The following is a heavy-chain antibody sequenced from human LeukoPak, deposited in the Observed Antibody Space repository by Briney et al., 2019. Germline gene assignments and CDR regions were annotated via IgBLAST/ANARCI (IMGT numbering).Heavy chain of an antibody. CDR2: ISHDGANK. V-gene: IGHV3-30-3*01. CDR1: GFTFSTYT. CDR3: ANWGGVATIRGNFDS. Sequence: GGSLRLSCAASGFTFSTYTMHWVRQAPGKGLEWVAVISHDGANKYYADSMKGRFTISRDNSRNTLFLQMNSLTAADTAVYYCANWGGVATIRGNFDSWGQGTLVTVSS. J-gene: IGHJ4*02. D-gene: IGHD5-12*01.